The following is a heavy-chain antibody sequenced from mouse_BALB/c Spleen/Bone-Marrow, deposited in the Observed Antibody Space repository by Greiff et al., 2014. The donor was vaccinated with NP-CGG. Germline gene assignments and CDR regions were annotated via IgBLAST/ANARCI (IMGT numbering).Heavy chain of an antibody. V-gene: IGHV1-12*01. D-gene: IGHD1-1*02. CDR2: FYPGNGDT. CDR3: ARGWLITY. J-gene: IGHJ3*01. CDR1: GYTFTSYS. Sequence: QVQLQQSGAELVKPGASVKMSCKASGYTFTSYSMHWVKQTPGQGLEWIGTFYPGNGDTSYNQKFKGKATLTADTFSSTAYMQLSSLTSEDSAVYYCARGWLITYWDQGTLVTVSA.